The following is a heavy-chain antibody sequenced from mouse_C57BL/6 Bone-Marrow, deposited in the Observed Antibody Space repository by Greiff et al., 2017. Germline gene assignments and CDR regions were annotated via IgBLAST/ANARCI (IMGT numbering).Heavy chain of an antibody. D-gene: IGHD1-1*01. Sequence: EVQLQESGGGLVKPGGSLKLSCAASGFTFSDYGMHWVRQAPEQGLEWVAYISSGSSTIYYADTVKGRFTISSDNAKNTLFLQMTSLRSADTAMYYCAREDYYGSSFFDYGGQGTTPTVSS. V-gene: IGHV5-17*01. CDR1: GFTFSDYG. CDR2: ISSGSSTI. J-gene: IGHJ2*01. CDR3: AREDYYGSSFFDY.